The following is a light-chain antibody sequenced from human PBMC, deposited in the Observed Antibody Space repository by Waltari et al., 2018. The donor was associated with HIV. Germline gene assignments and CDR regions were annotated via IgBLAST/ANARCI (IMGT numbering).Light chain of an antibody. CDR1: QDISSS. CDR2: TAS. Sequence: ALRLTQSPPSFSASVGERVTITCRASQDISSSLAWYQQQPGRAPRLLIHTASTLQSGVPSRFSGSGSGTDFTLTISCLQSEDVATYYCQQYHASPYIFGPGTKVDIK. CDR3: QQYHASPYI. V-gene: IGKV1-8*01. J-gene: IGKJ3*01.